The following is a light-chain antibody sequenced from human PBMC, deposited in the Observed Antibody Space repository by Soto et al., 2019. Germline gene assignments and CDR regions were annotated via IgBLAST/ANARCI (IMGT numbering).Light chain of an antibody. Sequence: DIQLTQSPSFLSASVGGRVTITCRASQAISSHLAWYQQKPGKAPNLLIYGASTLQSGVPSRFSGSGSGTQFTLTISSLQPXXFATYYCQQLNSYPLTFGPGTKVDIK. CDR3: QQLNSYPLT. J-gene: IGKJ3*01. CDR2: GAS. V-gene: IGKV1-9*01. CDR1: QAISSH.